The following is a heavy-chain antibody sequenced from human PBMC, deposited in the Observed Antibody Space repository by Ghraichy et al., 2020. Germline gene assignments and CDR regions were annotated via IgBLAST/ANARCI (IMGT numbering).Heavy chain of an antibody. CDR2: LSNSGCST. J-gene: IGHJ4*02. CDR3: AKCTVGGRPYYFDY. CDR1: GFTFSSYA. Sequence: GGSLRLSCAASGFTFSSYAMSWVRQAPGKGLEWVSGLSNSGCSTSYADSVKGRFTISRDNSKNTLFLQMDSLRGEDTAIYYCAKCTVGGRPYYFDYWGQGTLVTVSS. D-gene: IGHD3-16*01. V-gene: IGHV3-23*01.